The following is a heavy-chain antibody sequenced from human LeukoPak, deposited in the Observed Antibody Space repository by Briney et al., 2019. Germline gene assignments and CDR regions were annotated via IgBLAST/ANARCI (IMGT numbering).Heavy chain of an antibody. CDR2: ISASGDTT. Sequence: GGSLRLSCAASGFPFSSYAMSWVRQAPGKGLEWVSAISASGDTTYYADSVKGRFTISRDNSENTLFLQMNSLRAEDTAVYYCAKEPREYCSSTSCPNWFDSWGQGTLVTVSS. V-gene: IGHV3-23*01. D-gene: IGHD2-2*01. J-gene: IGHJ5*01. CDR3: AKEPREYCSSTSCPNWFDS. CDR1: GFPFSSYA.